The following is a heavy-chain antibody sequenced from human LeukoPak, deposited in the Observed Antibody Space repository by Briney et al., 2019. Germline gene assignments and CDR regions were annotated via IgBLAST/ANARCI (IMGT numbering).Heavy chain of an antibody. CDR2: IYSGGST. CDR1: GFTVSSNY. V-gene: IGHV3-66*01. CDR3: ARGVRKVLKFIDF. D-gene: IGHD3-10*01. J-gene: IGHJ4*02. Sequence: GGSLRLSCAASGFTVSSNYMSWVRQAPGKGLEWVSVIYSGGSTYYADSVKGRFTISRDNSKNTLYLQMNSLRAEDTAVYYCARGVRKVLKFIDFWGPGTMVAVSS.